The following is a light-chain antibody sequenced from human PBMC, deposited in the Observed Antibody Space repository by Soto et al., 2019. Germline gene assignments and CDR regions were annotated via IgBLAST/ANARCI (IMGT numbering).Light chain of an antibody. CDR1: QSIGSY. Sequence: EVRLSQSPSTLSLSLGERATLSCRASQSIGSYLAWYQHKLGQPPRLLIYDASNRATGIPVRFSGSGSGTDFTLTISSLEPEDFAVYYCQQYGSSGTFAQGTKVDIK. CDR3: QQYGSSGT. J-gene: IGKJ1*01. CDR2: DAS. V-gene: IGKV3-20*01.